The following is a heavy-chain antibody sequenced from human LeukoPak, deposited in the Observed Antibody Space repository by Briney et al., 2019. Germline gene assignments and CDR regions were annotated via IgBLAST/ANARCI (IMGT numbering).Heavy chain of an antibody. CDR1: GFTFSSYA. CDR3: AKHTATYGSGSRQAFDI. Sequence: GGSLRLSCAASGFTFSSYAMSWVRQAPGKGLEWVSAISGSGGSTYYADSVKGRFTISGDNSKNTLYLQMNSLRAEDTAVYYCAKHTATYGSGSRQAFDIWGQGTMVTVSS. D-gene: IGHD3-10*01. V-gene: IGHV3-23*01. CDR2: ISGSGGST. J-gene: IGHJ3*02.